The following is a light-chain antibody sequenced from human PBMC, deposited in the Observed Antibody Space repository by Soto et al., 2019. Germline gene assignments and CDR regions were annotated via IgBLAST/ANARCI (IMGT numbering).Light chain of an antibody. Sequence: EIVLTQSPGILSVSPGESVTLSCRASQSVTRNLAWHQQIPGQPPRLLVYHASVRATGVPARFSGSGSGTEFSLTISNLQSEDFAIYFCQQYDDWPTITFGQGTRLEIK. V-gene: IGKV3-15*01. CDR2: HAS. J-gene: IGKJ5*01. CDR1: QSVTRN. CDR3: QQYDDWPTIT.